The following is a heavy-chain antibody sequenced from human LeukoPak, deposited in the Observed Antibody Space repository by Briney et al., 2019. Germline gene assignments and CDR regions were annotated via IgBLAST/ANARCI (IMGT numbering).Heavy chain of an antibody. J-gene: IGHJ5*02. Sequence: GGSLRLSCAASGFTFSSYGMLWVHQAPGKGLEWVAFIRYDGSNKYYADSVKGRFTISRDNSKNTLYLQMNSLRAEDTAVYYCGIDRGLVLRFLEWLPGNWFDPWGQGTLVTASS. CDR1: GFTFSSYG. CDR2: IRYDGSNK. CDR3: GIDRGLVLRFLEWLPGNWFDP. D-gene: IGHD3-3*01. V-gene: IGHV3-30*02.